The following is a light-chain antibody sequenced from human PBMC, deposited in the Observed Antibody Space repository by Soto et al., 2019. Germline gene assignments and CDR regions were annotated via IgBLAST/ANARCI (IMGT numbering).Light chain of an antibody. J-gene: IGLJ1*01. Sequence: QSALTQPPSASGSPGQSVTISCTGTSSDVGAYDYVSWYQQHPGQAPKLMIYEINKRPSGVPDRFSGSKSGHTASLTVSGLQAEDEADYYCSSFAGSNNVPYVFGTGTKLTVL. CDR1: SSDVGAYDY. CDR3: SSFAGSNNVPYV. CDR2: EIN. V-gene: IGLV2-8*01.